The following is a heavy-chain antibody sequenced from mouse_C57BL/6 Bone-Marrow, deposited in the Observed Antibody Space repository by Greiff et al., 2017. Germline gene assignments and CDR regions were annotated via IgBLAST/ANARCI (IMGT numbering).Heavy chain of an antibody. CDR2: IDPSDSYT. D-gene: IGHD4-1*01. V-gene: IGHV1-69*01. CDR1: GYTFTSYW. J-gene: IGHJ2*01. Sequence: QVQLQQPGAELVMPGASVKLSCKASGYTFTSYWMHWVKQRPGQGLAWIGEIDPSDSYTNYNQKFKGKSTLTVDTSSSTAYMQLSSLTSEDSAVYYCAVNWGFDYWGQGTTLTVSS. CDR3: AVNWGFDY.